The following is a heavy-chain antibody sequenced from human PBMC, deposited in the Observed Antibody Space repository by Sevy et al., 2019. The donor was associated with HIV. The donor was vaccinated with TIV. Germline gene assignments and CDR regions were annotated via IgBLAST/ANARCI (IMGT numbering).Heavy chain of an antibody. V-gene: IGHV3-30*04. CDR2: IASYGNDE. CDR1: GFTFSNYV. Sequence: GGSLRLSCAASGFTFSNYVMHWVRQAPGKGLEWVTFIASYGNDEDYADSVKGRFTISRDNSKNTLYLQMYSLRPEDTAVYYCARSVLAVAGSYGMDVWGQGTTVTVSS. D-gene: IGHD6-19*01. J-gene: IGHJ6*02. CDR3: ARSVLAVAGSYGMDV.